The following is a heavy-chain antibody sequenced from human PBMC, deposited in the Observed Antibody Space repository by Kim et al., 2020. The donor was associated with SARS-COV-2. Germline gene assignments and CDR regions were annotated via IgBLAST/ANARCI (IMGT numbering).Heavy chain of an antibody. CDR2: IYSGGST. Sequence: GGSLRLSCAASGFTVSSNYMSWVRQAPGKGLEWVSVIYSGGSTYYADSVKGRFTISRDNSKNTLYLQMNSLRAEDTAVYYCARAASGTVVRGPYYFDYWGQGTLVTVSS. D-gene: IGHD3-10*01. V-gene: IGHV3-53*01. J-gene: IGHJ4*02. CDR1: GFTVSSNY. CDR3: ARAASGTVVRGPYYFDY.